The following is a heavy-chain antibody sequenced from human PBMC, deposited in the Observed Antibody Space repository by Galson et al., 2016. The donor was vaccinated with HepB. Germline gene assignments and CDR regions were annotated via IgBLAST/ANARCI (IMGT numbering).Heavy chain of an antibody. CDR1: GFSFRNYA. Sequence: SLRLSCAASGFSFRNYAMSWVRQAPGKGLEWVANIKPDGSGKYYADSVKGRFTISRDNAKNSFYLQMNSLRAEDTAVYYGFGAQSSPWGQGTLVTVSS. D-gene: IGHD4/OR15-4a*01. CDR2: IKPDGSGK. J-gene: IGHJ5*02. CDR3: FGAQSSP. V-gene: IGHV3-7*02.